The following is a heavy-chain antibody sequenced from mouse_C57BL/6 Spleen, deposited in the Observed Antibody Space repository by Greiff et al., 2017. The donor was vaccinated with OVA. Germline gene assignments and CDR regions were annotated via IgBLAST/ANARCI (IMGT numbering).Heavy chain of an antibody. CDR3: ARYNWDYYAMDY. J-gene: IGHJ4*01. CDR2: IWWDDDK. V-gene: IGHV8-8*01. Sequence: QVTLKESGPGILQPSQTLSLTCSFSGFSLSTFGMGVGWIRQPSGKGLEWLAHIWWDDDKYYNPALKSRLTLSKDTSKTQVFLKIANVDTADTATYYCARYNWDYYAMDYGGQGTSVPVSS. D-gene: IGHD4-1*01. CDR1: GFSLSTFGMG.